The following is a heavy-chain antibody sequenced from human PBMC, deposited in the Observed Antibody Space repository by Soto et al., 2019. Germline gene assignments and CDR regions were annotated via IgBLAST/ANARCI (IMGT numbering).Heavy chain of an antibody. Sequence: PSETLSLTCTVSGGSISSYYWSWIRQPPGKGLEWIGYIYYSGSTNYNPSLKSRVTISVDTSKNQFSLKLSSVTAADTTVYYCARDGGNYYEPWGQGTLVTVSS. CDR3: ARDGGNYYEP. CDR2: IYYSGST. D-gene: IGHD3-22*01. CDR1: GGSISSYY. J-gene: IGHJ5*02. V-gene: IGHV4-59*01.